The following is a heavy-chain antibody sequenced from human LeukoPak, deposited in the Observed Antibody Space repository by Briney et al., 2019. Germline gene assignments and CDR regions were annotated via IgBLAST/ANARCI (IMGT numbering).Heavy chain of an antibody. CDR1: GGSISSSSYY. V-gene: IGHV4-39*07. Sequence: TSETLSLTCTVSGGSISSSSYYWGWIRQPPGKGLEWIGSIYYSGSTYYNPSLKSRVAISVDTSKNQFSLKLSSVTAADTAVYYCARDAGGLLRYFDWLSPRYNWFDPWGQGTLVTVSS. J-gene: IGHJ5*02. CDR2: IYYSGST. CDR3: ARDAGGLLRYFDWLSPRYNWFDP. D-gene: IGHD3-9*01.